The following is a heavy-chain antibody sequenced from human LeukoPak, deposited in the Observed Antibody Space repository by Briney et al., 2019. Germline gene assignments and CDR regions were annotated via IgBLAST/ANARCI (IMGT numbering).Heavy chain of an antibody. D-gene: IGHD3-16*02. V-gene: IGHV3-53*01. CDR2: IYTGGNT. CDR3: ARRVWGSNRYTDC. Sequence: PGGSLRLSCAASGFTVSTNYMSWVRQAPGKGLEWVSIIYTGGNTYYADSVKGRFTISRDNSKNTLYLQMNCLRAEDTAVYYCARRVWGSNRYTDCWGQGTLVTVSS. J-gene: IGHJ4*02. CDR1: GFTVSTNY.